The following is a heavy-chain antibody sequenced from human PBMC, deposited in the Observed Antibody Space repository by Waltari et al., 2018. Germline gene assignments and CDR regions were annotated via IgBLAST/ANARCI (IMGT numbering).Heavy chain of an antibody. CDR1: GGSFSGSY. CDR2: INHSGST. J-gene: IGHJ5*02. D-gene: IGHD1-26*01. V-gene: IGHV4-34*01. CDR3: ARADRGPRFTSGSSATPDWGP. Sequence: QVQLQQWSAGLLKPSETLSLTCAVYGGSFSGSYWTWIRRPPGRGLEWIGEINHSGSTNYNPSLKSRVTIALDTSRNHFSLKLSSVTAADTAVYYCARADRGPRFTSGSSATPDWGPWGQGTLVTVSS.